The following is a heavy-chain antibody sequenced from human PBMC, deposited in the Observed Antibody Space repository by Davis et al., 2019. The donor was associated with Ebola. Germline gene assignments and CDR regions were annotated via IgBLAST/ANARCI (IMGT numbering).Heavy chain of an antibody. J-gene: IGHJ6*02. Sequence: ASVKVSCKASGYTFTSYDINWVRQATGQGLEWMGWMNPNSGNTGYAQKFQGRVTMTRNNSISTAYMELSSLRSEDTAVYYCASSMIGSGGSRARRRYYYYGMDVWGQGTTVTVSS. V-gene: IGHV1-8*01. CDR1: GYTFTSYD. CDR3: ASSMIGSGGSRARRRYYYYGMDV. D-gene: IGHD2-15*01. CDR2: MNPNSGNT.